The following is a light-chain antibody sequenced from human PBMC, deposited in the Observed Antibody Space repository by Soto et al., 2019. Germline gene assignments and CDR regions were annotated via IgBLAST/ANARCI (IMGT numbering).Light chain of an antibody. V-gene: IGKV1-33*01. CDR1: LDITNY. CDR3: QQYDNLPFT. J-gene: IGKJ3*01. CDR2: DAS. Sequence: DIQMTQSPSSLSASVGDRVTITCQASLDITNYLNWYQQKPGKAPQLLIYDASNLEAGVPSRFSGSGSGTDFIFTISGLQPEDIATYYCQQYDNLPFTFGPGTKVNIK.